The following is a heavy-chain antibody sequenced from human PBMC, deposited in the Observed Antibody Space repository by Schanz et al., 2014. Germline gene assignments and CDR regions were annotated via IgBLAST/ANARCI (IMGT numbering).Heavy chain of an antibody. Sequence: QLQLVQSGAEVKRPGASAKVTCKASGNIFTNYYIHWVRQAPGQGLEWMGIINPSGGNANYARKFQGRVTMTSDTSITTVYMEVNSLTSDDTAVFYCARTASHDVWRGYIPHYAFDLWGQGTVVIVSS. J-gene: IGHJ3*01. CDR2: INPSGGNA. CDR1: GNIFTNYY. V-gene: IGHV1-46*01. CDR3: ARTASHDVWRGYIPHYAFDL. D-gene: IGHD3-3*01.